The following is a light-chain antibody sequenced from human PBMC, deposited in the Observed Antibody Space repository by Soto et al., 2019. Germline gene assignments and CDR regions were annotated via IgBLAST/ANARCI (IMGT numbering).Light chain of an antibody. Sequence: QRAQSSSTLSGSLWDSGTLTLRASQTISSWLAWYQQKPGKAPRLLIYAASSVQSGVPPRFSGSGSGTEFTLTISSLQPDDFATYYCQHYNSYSEAFGQGTKVDIK. CDR3: QHYNSYSEA. V-gene: IGKV1-5*01. CDR2: AAS. CDR1: QTISSW. J-gene: IGKJ1*01.